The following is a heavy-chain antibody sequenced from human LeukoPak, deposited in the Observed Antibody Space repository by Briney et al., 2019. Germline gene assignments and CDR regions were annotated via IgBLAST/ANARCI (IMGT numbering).Heavy chain of an antibody. V-gene: IGHV3-30*07. D-gene: IGHD2-2*02. CDR2: ISYDGSNK. J-gene: IGHJ3*02. CDR1: GFTFSSYA. CDR3: ATYCSSATCNTGVLGVFDI. Sequence: GRSLRLSCAASGFTFSSYAMHWVRQAPGKGLEWVAVISYDGSNKYYADSVKGRFTISRDNVRNSLYLQIDGVRADDTAVYYCATYCSSATCNTGVLGVFDIWGQGAMVIVSS.